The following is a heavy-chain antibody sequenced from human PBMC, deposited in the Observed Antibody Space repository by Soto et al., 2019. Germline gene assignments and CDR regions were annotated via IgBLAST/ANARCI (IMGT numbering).Heavy chain of an antibody. Sequence: PSETLSLTCAVYGGSFSGYYWSWIRQPPGKGLEWIGEINHSGSTNCNPSLKSRVTISVDTSKNQFSLKLSSVTAADTAVYYCARSVVVVVAALIRQFDYWGQGTLVTVSS. V-gene: IGHV4-34*01. D-gene: IGHD2-15*01. CDR3: ARSVVVVVAALIRQFDY. J-gene: IGHJ4*02. CDR1: GGSFSGYY. CDR2: INHSGST.